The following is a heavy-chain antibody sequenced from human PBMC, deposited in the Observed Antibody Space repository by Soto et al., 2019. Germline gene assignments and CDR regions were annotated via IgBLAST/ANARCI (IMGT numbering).Heavy chain of an antibody. CDR1: GDSFSGYY. V-gene: IGHV4-4*07. Sequence: QVQLQESGPGLVKPSDTLSLTCTVSGDSFSGYYWSWIRQPAGKGLVWIGRVYTSGNTDSNPSLTSRVTVSVDPSKNPFSLKLRFVTAADTAVYYCAREAAETVGDGYWCDPWGQGTLVTVSS. CDR3: AREAAETVGDGYWCDP. CDR2: VYTSGNT. D-gene: IGHD6-13*01. J-gene: IGHJ5*02.